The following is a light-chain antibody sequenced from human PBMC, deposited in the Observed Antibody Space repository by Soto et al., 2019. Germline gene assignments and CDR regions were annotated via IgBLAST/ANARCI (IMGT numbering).Light chain of an antibody. CDR2: AAS. J-gene: IGKJ1*01. CDR1: QSISSY. Sequence: RLTQSQYSLSASVGDRVTITFRASQSISSYLNWYQQKPGKAPKLLIYAASSLQSGVPSRFSGSGSGTDFTLTISSLQPEDFATYYCQQSYRTPRTFGQGTKVAI. V-gene: IGKV1-39*01. CDR3: QQSYRTPRT.